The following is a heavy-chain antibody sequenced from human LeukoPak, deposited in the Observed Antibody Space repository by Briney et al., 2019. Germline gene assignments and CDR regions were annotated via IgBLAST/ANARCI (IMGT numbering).Heavy chain of an antibody. D-gene: IGHD3-22*01. CDR1: GYTFTSYY. CDR3: ARDANYYDSSCYCDY. J-gene: IGHJ4*02. Sequence: ASAKVSCKASGYTFTSYYMHWVRQAPGQGLEWMGIINPSGGSTSYAQKFQGRVTMTRDMSMSTVYMELSSLRSEDTAVYYCARDANYYDSSCYCDYWGQGTLVTVSS. V-gene: IGHV1-46*01. CDR2: INPSGGST.